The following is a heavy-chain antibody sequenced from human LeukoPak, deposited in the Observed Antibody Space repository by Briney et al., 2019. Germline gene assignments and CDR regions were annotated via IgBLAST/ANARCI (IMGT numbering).Heavy chain of an antibody. Sequence: GGSLRLSCAASGFTFSSYWMSWVRQAPGKGLEWVANIKQDGSEKYYVDSVKGRFTISRDNAKNSLYLQINSLRAEDTAVYCCARVRGNYDSSGYFDYWGQGTLVTVSS. V-gene: IGHV3-7*01. CDR1: GFTFSSYW. D-gene: IGHD3-22*01. CDR2: IKQDGSEK. CDR3: ARVRGNYDSSGYFDY. J-gene: IGHJ4*02.